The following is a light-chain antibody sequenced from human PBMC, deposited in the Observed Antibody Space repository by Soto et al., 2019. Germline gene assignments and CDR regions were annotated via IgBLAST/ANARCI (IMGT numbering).Light chain of an antibody. CDR1: QTVTSHY. CDR2: GAS. Sequence: ESVSTQSPGTLSLSPGERATLSCRASQTVTSHYLAWYQQKPGQAPRLLIYGASSRATGIPDRFSGSGSGTDFTLTISRLEPEDFAVYYCQQYGSSLITFGQGTRLEIK. V-gene: IGKV3-20*01. CDR3: QQYGSSLIT. J-gene: IGKJ5*01.